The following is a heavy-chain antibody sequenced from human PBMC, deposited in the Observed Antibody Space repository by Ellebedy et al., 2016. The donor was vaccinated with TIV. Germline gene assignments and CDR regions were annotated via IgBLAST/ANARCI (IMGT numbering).Heavy chain of an antibody. CDR2: INQDGSEK. J-gene: IGHJ4*02. CDR1: GFTFSNYW. CDR3: ASGPTS. D-gene: IGHD5-12*01. Sequence: GGSLRLSXEASGFTFSNYWMSWVRQAPGKGLEWVASINQDGSEKNYVDSVKGRLTISRDSAKNALFVQMDSLRAEDTAVYYCASGPTSWGQGTLVTVSS. V-gene: IGHV3-7*01.